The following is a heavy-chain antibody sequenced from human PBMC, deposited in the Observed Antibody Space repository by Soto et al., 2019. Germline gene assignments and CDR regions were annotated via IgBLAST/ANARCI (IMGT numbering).Heavy chain of an antibody. CDR1: GAAISNYY. CDR3: ARGTRALITSFFAY. Sequence: SETLSLTCSVSGAAISNYYWSWILQSPGRGLEWIGCVHESGSTDYNPSVKGRVTISLHTSKSQLSLSLRSATAADTATYYCARGTRALITSFFAYWGQGCPVTVSS. D-gene: IGHD1-20*01. CDR2: VHESGST. V-gene: IGHV4-4*08. J-gene: IGHJ4*02.